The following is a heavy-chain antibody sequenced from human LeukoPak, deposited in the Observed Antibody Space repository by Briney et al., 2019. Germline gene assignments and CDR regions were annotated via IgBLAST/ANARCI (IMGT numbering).Heavy chain of an antibody. V-gene: IGHV3-74*01. D-gene: IGHD6-6*01. CDR2: INTDGSST. CDR1: GFTFSSYW. Sequence: GGSLRLSCAPSGFTFSSYWMHWVRQAPGTGLVCVSRINTDGSSTSYADSVKGRFTISRDNAKNTLYLQMNSLRAEDTAVYYCAIGSSSRGYDAFDIWGQGTMVTVSS. CDR3: AIGSSSRGYDAFDI. J-gene: IGHJ3*02.